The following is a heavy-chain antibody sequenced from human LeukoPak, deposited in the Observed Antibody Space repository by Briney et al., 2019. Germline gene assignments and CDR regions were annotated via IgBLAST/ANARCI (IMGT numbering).Heavy chain of an antibody. CDR2: MNPNSGNT. Sequence: ASVKVSCKASGYTFTSYDINWVRQATGQGLEWMGWMNPNSGNTGYAQKFQGRVTMTRNTSISTACMELSSLRSEDTAVYYCARGFGGSGWYGGDYWGQGTLVTVSS. CDR1: GYTFTSYD. D-gene: IGHD6-19*01. V-gene: IGHV1-8*01. J-gene: IGHJ4*02. CDR3: ARGFGGSGWYGGDY.